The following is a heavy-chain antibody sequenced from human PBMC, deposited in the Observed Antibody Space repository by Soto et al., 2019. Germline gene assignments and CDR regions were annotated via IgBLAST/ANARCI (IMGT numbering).Heavy chain of an antibody. CDR2: LSYRGSA. CDR3: SRTVSDYDTSGFYFPGFDP. V-gene: IGHV4-39*01. J-gene: IGHJ5*02. Sequence: TLSLTCSDTGGSISGGTFCWAWVRQPPGKGLEWSGSLSYRGSAYYNPSLKGRVSISADTSKTQCSLMLTSVTAADAAVYFCSRTVSDYDTSGFYFPGFDPWGQGSLVTVS. CDR1: GGSISGGTFC. D-gene: IGHD3-22*01.